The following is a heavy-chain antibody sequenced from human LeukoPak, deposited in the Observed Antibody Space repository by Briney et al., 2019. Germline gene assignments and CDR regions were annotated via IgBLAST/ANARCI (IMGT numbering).Heavy chain of an antibody. Sequence: PSETLSLTCSVSGDSISSSSYSWGWVRQPPGKGLEWIGSIFYSGSTFYNPFLKSRVTISVDTSKSQFSLKLSSVTAADTAVYYCARHLPVSFYSVAAAIDYWGQGILVTVSS. CDR2: IFYSGST. D-gene: IGHD2-21*01. CDR1: GDSISSSSYS. J-gene: IGHJ4*02. V-gene: IGHV4-39*01. CDR3: ARHLPVSFYSVAAAIDY.